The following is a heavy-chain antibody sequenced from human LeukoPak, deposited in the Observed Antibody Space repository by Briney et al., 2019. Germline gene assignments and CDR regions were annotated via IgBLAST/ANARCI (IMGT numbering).Heavy chain of an antibody. Sequence: SETLSLTCAVYGGSFSGYYWSWIRQPPGKGLEWIGEINHGGSTNYNPSLKSRVTISVDTSKNQFSLKLSSVTAADTAVYYCARHPNYYYYYMDVWGKGTTVTISS. CDR2: INHGGST. V-gene: IGHV4-34*01. J-gene: IGHJ6*03. CDR3: ARHPNYYYYYMDV. CDR1: GGSFSGYY.